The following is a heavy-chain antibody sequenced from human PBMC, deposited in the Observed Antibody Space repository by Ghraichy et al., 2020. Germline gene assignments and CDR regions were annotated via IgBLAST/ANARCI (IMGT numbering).Heavy chain of an antibody. CDR3: ARGRSRGEMATITSSDDY. CDR1: GGSFSGYY. CDR2: INHRGST. V-gene: IGHV4-34*01. D-gene: IGHD5-24*01. J-gene: IGHJ4*02. Sequence: SETLSLTCAVYGGSFSGYYWSWIRQPPGKGLEWIGEINHRGSTNYNPSLKSRVTISVDTSKDQFSLKLSSVTAADTAVYYCARGRSRGEMATITSSDDYWGQGTLVTFSS.